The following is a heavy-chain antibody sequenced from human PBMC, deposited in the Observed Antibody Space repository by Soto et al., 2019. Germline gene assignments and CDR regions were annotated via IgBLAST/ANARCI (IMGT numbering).Heavy chain of an antibody. Sequence: EVQLLESGGGLVQPGGSLRLSCAASGFTFSSYAMSWVRQAPGKGLEWVSAISGSGGSTYYADSVKGRFTISRDNSKNTLYLQMNSLRAEDTAVYYCAKGPLDVVVVAAPEYADYWGQGTLVTVFS. J-gene: IGHJ4*02. CDR2: ISGSGGST. CDR1: GFTFSSYA. CDR3: AKGPLDVVVVAAPEYADY. D-gene: IGHD2-15*01. V-gene: IGHV3-23*01.